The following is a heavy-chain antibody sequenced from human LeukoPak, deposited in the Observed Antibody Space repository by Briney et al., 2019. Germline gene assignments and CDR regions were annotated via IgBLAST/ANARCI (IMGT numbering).Heavy chain of an antibody. J-gene: IGHJ4*02. V-gene: IGHV3-48*03. Sequence: PGGSLRLSCAASGFTFSSYEMNWVRQAPGKGLEWVSYISSSGSTIYYADSVKGRFTISRDNAKNSLYLQMNSLRAEDTAVYYCARDGYSGSYPPPLDSWGQGTLVTVSS. CDR1: GFTFSSYE. CDR2: ISSSGSTI. D-gene: IGHD1-26*01. CDR3: ARDGYSGSYPPPLDS.